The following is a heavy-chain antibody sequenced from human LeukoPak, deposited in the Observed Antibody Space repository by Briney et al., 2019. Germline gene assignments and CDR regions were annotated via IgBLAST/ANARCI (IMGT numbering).Heavy chain of an antibody. Sequence: PGGSLRLSCAASGFTFSDHFMDWVRQAPGKGLDWVARIRHKPNSYTAEYAGSVKGRFTISRDDSKNALYLQMSSLKTEDTPVYGCATSACAAASCWLYWDQGTLVTVPA. CDR3: ATSACAAASCWLY. CDR2: IRHKPNSYTA. CDR1: GFTFSDHF. V-gene: IGHV3-72*01. J-gene: IGHJ4*02. D-gene: IGHD2-15*01.